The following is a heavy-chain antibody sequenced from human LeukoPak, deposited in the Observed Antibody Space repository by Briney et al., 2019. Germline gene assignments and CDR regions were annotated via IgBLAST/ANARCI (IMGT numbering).Heavy chain of an antibody. CDR2: IYYSGST. J-gene: IGHJ5*02. D-gene: IGHD3-10*01. CDR3: ARAAITYYDSGSYYYWFDP. Sequence: SETLSLTCTVSGGSISSYYWSWIRQPPGKGLEWIGYIYYSGSTNYNPSLKSRVTISVDTSKNQFSLRLSSVTAADTAVYYCARAAITYYDSGSYYYWFDPWGQGTLVTVSS. CDR1: GGSISSYY. V-gene: IGHV4-59*08.